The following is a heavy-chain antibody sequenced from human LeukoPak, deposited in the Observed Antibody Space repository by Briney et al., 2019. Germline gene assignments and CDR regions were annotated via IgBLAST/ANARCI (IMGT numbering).Heavy chain of an antibody. J-gene: IGHJ5*02. CDR3: AREAYSSGWQSRDAFDP. V-gene: IGHV1-46*01. Sequence: ASVKVSCKASGYTCTSYYMHWVRQAPRQGLEWMGIINPSGGSTSYAQKFQGRVTMTRDTSTSTVYMELSSLRSEDTAVYYCAREAYSSGWQSRDAFDPWGQGTLVTVSS. CDR1: GYTCTSYY. D-gene: IGHD6-19*01. CDR2: INPSGGST.